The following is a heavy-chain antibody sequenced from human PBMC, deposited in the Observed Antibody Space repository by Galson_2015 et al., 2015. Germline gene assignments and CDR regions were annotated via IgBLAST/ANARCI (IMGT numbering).Heavy chain of an antibody. V-gene: IGHV3-30*01. Sequence: SLRLSCAASGFTFSSYAMHWVRQAPGKGLEWVAVISYDGSNKYYADSVKGRFTISRDNSKNTLYLQMNSLRAEDTAVYYCAGERYDFWSGPVGGAFDIWGQGTMVTVSS. CDR2: ISYDGSNK. CDR1: GFTFSSYA. CDR3: AGERYDFWSGPVGGAFDI. D-gene: IGHD3-3*01. J-gene: IGHJ3*02.